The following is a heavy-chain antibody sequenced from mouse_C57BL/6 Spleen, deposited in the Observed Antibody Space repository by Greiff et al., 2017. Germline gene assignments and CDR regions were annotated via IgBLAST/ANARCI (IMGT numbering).Heavy chain of an antibody. CDR3: ARWDYYGSSYVAMDY. D-gene: IGHD1-1*01. Sequence: QVQLQQPGAELVKPGASVKLSCKASGYTFTSYWMHWVKQRPGHGLEWIGEILPGSGSPNYNEKFKGKATFTADTSSNTAYMQLSSLTTEDSAIYYCARWDYYGSSYVAMDYWGQGTSVTVSS. V-gene: IGHV1-9*01. CDR1: GYTFTSYW. CDR2: ILPGSGSP. J-gene: IGHJ4*01.